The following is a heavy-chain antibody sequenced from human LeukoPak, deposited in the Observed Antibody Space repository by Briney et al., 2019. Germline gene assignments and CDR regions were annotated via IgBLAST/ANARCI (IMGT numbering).Heavy chain of an antibody. D-gene: IGHD6-13*01. J-gene: IGHJ5*02. CDR2: INHSGST. CDR3: ARGLGYSSSWYRWDWFDP. CDR1: GGSFSGYY. Sequence: SETLSLTCAVYGGSFSGYYWSWIRQPPGKGLEWIGEINHSGSTNYNPSLNSRVTISVDTSKNQFSLKLSSVTAADTAVYYCARGLGYSSSWYRWDWFDPWGQGTLVTVSS. V-gene: IGHV4-34*01.